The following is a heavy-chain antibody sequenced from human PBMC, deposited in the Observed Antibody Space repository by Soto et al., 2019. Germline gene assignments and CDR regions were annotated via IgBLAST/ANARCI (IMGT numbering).Heavy chain of an antibody. CDR1: GGSFSGYY. Sequence: SETLSLTCAVYGGSFSGYYWSWIRQPPGKGLEWIGEINHSGSTNYNPSLKSRVTISVDTSKNQFSLKLSSVTAADTAVYYCARMYYYDSSGYYQQTNFDYWGQGTLVTVSS. D-gene: IGHD3-22*01. CDR3: ARMYYYDSSGYYQQTNFDY. V-gene: IGHV4-34*01. J-gene: IGHJ4*02. CDR2: INHSGST.